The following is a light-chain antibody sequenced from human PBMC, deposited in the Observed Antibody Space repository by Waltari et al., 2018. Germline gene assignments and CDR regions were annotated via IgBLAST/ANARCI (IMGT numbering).Light chain of an antibody. J-gene: IGLJ1*01. CDR3: QSSGDSGSSPDV. Sequence: SNELTQPPSVSVSPGQTARIPCSGDALAKKYSYWYQHKPGQAPVLVMYNDNERPPGYHKRFSGASPGTTVFLTITGVQAEDEADDYCQSSGDSGSSPDVIGSGTRVTVL. CDR1: ALAKKY. CDR2: NDN. V-gene: IGLV3-25*03.